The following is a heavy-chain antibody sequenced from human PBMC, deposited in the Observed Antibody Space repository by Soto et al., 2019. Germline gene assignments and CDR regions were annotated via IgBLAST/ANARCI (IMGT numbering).Heavy chain of an antibody. Sequence: EVQLVESGGGLVQPGGSLRLSCAASGFSFVSYSMNWVRQAPGKGLEWVSYINSLSSTIYYADSVKGRFTVSRDNVQNSLYLQMNSLRDEDAAVYYCASDPEQKAIVVVPAPIGWFDPWGQGTLVTVAS. J-gene: IGHJ5*02. V-gene: IGHV3-48*02. CDR1: GFSFVSYS. CDR3: ASDPEQKAIVVVPAPIGWFDP. D-gene: IGHD2-2*01. CDR2: INSLSSTI.